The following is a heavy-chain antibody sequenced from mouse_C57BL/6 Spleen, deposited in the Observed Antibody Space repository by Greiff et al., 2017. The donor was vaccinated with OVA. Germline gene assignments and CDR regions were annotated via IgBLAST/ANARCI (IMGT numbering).Heavy chain of an antibody. J-gene: IGHJ2*01. CDR1: GFSLTSYG. D-gene: IGHD4-1*01. V-gene: IGHV2-2*01. Sequence: VMLVESGPGLVQPSQSLSITCTVSGFSLTSYGVHWVRQSPGKGLEWLGVIWSGGSTDYNAAFISRLSISKDNSKSQVFFKMNSLQADDTAIYYCARNRGPANFFDYWGQGTTLTVSS. CDR2: IWSGGST. CDR3: ARNRGPANFFDY.